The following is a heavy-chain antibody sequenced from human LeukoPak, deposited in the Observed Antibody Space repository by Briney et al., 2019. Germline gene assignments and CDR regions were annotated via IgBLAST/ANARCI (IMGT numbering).Heavy chain of an antibody. CDR1: GFTFSSYS. V-gene: IGHV3-21*01. CDR2: ISSSSSYI. J-gene: IGHJ4*02. Sequence: GSLRLSCAASGFTFSSYSMNWVRQAPGKGLEWVSSISSSSSYIYYADSVKGRFTISRDNAKNSLYLQMNSLRAEDTAVYYCARGQWEPQGVLNYWGQGTLVTVSS. CDR3: ARGQWEPQGVLNY. D-gene: IGHD1-26*01.